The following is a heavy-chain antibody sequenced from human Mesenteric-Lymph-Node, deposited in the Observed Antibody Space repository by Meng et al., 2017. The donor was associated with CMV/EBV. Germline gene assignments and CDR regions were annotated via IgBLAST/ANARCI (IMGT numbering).Heavy chain of an antibody. Sequence: SETLSLTCTVSGGSISSSSYYWGWLRQPPGKGLEWIGSIYYSGSTYYNPSLKSRVTISVDTSKNQFSLKLSSVTAADTAVYYCARHFFWGAYYDFWSGYYDYGMDVWGQGTTVTVS. CDR3: ARHFFWGAYYDFWSGYYDYGMDV. CDR1: GGSISSSSYY. J-gene: IGHJ6*02. V-gene: IGHV4-39*01. CDR2: IYYSGST. D-gene: IGHD3-3*01.